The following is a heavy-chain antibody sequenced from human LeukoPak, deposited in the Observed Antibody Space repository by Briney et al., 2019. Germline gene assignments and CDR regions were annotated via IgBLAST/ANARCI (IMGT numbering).Heavy chain of an antibody. D-gene: IGHD5-12*01. CDR2: ISYDRSNK. CDR3: ARDGGGYWLYYYYYYMDV. Sequence: GGSLRLSCAASGFTFSSYAMHWVRQAPGKGLEWVAVISYDRSNKYYADSVRGRFTISRDNSKNTLYLQMNSLRAGDTAVYYCARDGGGYWLYYYYYYMDVWGKGTTVTVSS. J-gene: IGHJ6*03. CDR1: GFTFSSYA. V-gene: IGHV3-30*04.